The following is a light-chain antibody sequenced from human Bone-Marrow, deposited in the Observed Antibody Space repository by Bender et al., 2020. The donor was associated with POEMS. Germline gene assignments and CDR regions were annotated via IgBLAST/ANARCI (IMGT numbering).Light chain of an antibody. V-gene: IGLV3-21*02. Sequence: SFVLSQPPSASVAPGETATIACGGDNIGSKSVHWYQQKPGQAPVLVVYDDTDRPSGIPERFSGSNSGNTATLTVSRVEAGDEADYYCQVWDTTTDHLVFGGGTRLTVL. CDR1: NIGSKS. J-gene: IGLJ2*01. CDR2: DDT. CDR3: QVWDTTTDHLV.